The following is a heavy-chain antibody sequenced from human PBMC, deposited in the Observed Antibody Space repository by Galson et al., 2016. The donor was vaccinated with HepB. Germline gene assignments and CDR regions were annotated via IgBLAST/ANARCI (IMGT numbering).Heavy chain of an antibody. CDR2: ISPGDSHT. V-gene: IGHV5-51*01. CDR1: GYSFSHYW. Sequence: QSGAEVKKPGESLKISCQGSGYSFSHYWIGWVRQKPGKGLEWMGIISPGDSHTRYSPSFQGQVTISADNSINTAYLQWNSLKASYTAIYYCARLIREVTYNDWGQGTRVTVSS. D-gene: IGHD3-10*01. CDR3: ARLIREVTYND. J-gene: IGHJ4*02.